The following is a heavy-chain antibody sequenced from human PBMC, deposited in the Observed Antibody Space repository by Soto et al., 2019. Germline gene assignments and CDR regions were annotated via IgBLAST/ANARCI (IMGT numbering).Heavy chain of an antibody. V-gene: IGHV4-4*02. D-gene: IGHD5-12*01. CDR1: SGSISSSNW. J-gene: IGHJ4*02. CDR3: ARVQDSCYDTRFDY. Sequence: QVQLQESGPGLVKPSGTLSLTCAVSSGSISSSNWWSWVRQPPGKGLEWIGEIYHSGSTNYNPSLKSRVPISVDKSKIQFSLKLSSVTAADTAVYYCARVQDSCYDTRFDYWGQGTLVPVSS. CDR2: IYHSGST.